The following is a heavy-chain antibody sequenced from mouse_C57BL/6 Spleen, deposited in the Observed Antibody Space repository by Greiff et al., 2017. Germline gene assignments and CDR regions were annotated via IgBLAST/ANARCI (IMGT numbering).Heavy chain of an antibody. CDR1: GYTFTSYW. J-gene: IGHJ2*01. V-gene: IGHV1-69*01. CDR2: IDPSDSYT. CDR3: AREPKWGYFDY. D-gene: IGHD6-5*01. Sequence: QVQLQQPGAELVKPGASVKLSCKASGYTFTSYWMHWVKQRPGQGLEWIGEIDPSDSYTNYNQKFKGKSTLTVDKSSSTAYMQLSSLTSEDSAVYYCAREPKWGYFDYWGQGTTLTVSS.